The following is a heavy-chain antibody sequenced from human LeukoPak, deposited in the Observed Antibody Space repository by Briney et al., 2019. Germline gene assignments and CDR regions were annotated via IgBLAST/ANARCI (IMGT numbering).Heavy chain of an antibody. Sequence: SVKVSCKASEGTFGGYSIDWVRQAPGQGLDWVGGINPIFNILYYAQNFQGRVTITADESINTAYLELDSLKHDDTAVYYCAAGRRLGELFFDYWGQGTLVTVSS. D-gene: IGHD3-10*01. CDR3: AAGRRLGELFFDY. V-gene: IGHV1-69*01. J-gene: IGHJ4*02. CDR1: EGTFGGYS. CDR2: INPIFNIL.